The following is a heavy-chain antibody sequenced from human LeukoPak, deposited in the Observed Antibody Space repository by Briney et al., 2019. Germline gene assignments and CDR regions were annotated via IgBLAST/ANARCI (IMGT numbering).Heavy chain of an antibody. CDR1: GFTFSSYW. J-gene: IGHJ4*02. CDR2: IKQDGSEK. V-gene: IGHV3-7*01. Sequence: GGSLRLSCVASGFTFSSYWMSWVRQAPGKGLEWVANIKQDGSEKYYVDSVKGRFTISRDNAKNSLYLQMNSLRAEDTAAYYCAHLGFWGQGTLVTVSS. CDR3: AHLGF.